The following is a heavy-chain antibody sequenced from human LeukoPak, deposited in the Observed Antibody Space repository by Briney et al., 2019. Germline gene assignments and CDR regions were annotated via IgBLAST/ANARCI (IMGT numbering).Heavy chain of an antibody. CDR1: GFDLSDCY. V-gene: IGHV3-11*04. Sequence: GGSLRLSCVVSGFDLSDCYMSWIRQAPGKGLEWISYISSSGGNIYFADSVKGRFTMSRDNARGSLYLQMNSLGAEDTAVYYCARGLDCRSTSCYLDTWGQGTLVTVSS. D-gene: IGHD2-2*01. J-gene: IGHJ4*02. CDR2: ISSSGGNI. CDR3: ARGLDCRSTSCYLDT.